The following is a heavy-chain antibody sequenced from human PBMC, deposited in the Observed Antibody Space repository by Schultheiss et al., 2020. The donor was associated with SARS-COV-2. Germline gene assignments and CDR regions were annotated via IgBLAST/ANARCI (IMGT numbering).Heavy chain of an antibody. CDR1: GGSFSGYY. J-gene: IGHJ6*02. V-gene: IGHV4-59*12. D-gene: IGHD3-22*01. Sequence: SETLSLTCAVYGGSFSGYYWSWIRQPPGKGLEWIGYIYYSGSTYYNPSLKSRVTISVDTSKNQFSLKLSSVTAADTAVYYCARDRSGYPPRYGMDVWGQGTTVTVSS. CDR3: ARDRSGYPPRYGMDV. CDR2: IYYSGST.